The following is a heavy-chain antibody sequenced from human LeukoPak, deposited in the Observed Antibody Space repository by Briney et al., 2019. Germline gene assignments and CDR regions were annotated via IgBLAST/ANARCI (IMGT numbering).Heavy chain of an antibody. J-gene: IGHJ4*02. V-gene: IGHV3-7*03. D-gene: IGHD1-26*01. CDR2: IKQDGSEK. CDR3: ARDRSWANI. Sequence: GGSLRLSCEASGFTFSSYWMSWVRQAPGKGLEWVANIKQDGSEKYYVDSVKGRFTISRDNAKNSLYLQMNSLRAEDTAVYYCARDRSWANIWGQGTLVTVSS. CDR1: GFTFSSYW.